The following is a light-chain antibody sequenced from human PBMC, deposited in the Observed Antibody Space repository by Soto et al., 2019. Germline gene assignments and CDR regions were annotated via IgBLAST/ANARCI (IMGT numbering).Light chain of an antibody. Sequence: ESVLTQSPATLSLSPGERATLSCRASQSISNYLAWYQQKPGQAPRLLIYDASNRATGVPARFSGSGSGTDFTLTISSLEPEDFAVYYCPHRSNWPPRLTFGGGTKVEI. CDR3: PHRSNWPPRLT. V-gene: IGKV3-11*01. J-gene: IGKJ4*01. CDR1: QSISNY. CDR2: DAS.